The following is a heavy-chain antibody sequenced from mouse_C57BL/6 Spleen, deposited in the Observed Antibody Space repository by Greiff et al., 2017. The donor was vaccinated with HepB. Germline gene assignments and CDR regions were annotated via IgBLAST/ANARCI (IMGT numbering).Heavy chain of an antibody. CDR3: ARWDYDYDGYYAMDY. V-gene: IGHV1-20*01. CDR2: INPYNGDT. CDR1: GYSFTGYF. Sequence: EVQLQQSGPELVKPGDSVKISCKASGYSFTGYFMNWVMQSHGKSLEWIGRINPYNGDTFYNQKFKGEATLTVDKSSSTAHMELRSLTSEDSAVYYCARWDYDYDGYYAMDYWGQGTSVTVSS. D-gene: IGHD2-4*01. J-gene: IGHJ4*01.